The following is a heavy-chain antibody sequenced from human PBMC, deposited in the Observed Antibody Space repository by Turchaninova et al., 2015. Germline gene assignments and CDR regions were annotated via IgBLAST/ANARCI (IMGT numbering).Heavy chain of an antibody. D-gene: IGHD2-21*01. V-gene: IGHV1-46*01. CDR1: GYIFINYY. CDR3: ARDLFAGDY. J-gene: IGHJ4*02. CDR2: LNLFGGST. Sequence: QVQLMQSGAEVKKPGASVKVSCKASGYIFINYYIHWVRPAPGHGLEGLGRLNLFGGSTNYAQKFQGRVTLTGYTSTNTGYMGLSGLRSEDTAVYDLARDLFAGDYWGQGTLVTVSS.